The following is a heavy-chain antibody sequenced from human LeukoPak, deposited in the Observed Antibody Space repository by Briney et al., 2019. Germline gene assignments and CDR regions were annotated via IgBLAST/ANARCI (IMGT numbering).Heavy chain of an antibody. CDR3: ARDLGRMTTVVTEGDY. CDR1: GGSIRRSGYY. Sequence: SETLSLTCTVSGGSIRRSGYYWGWIRQPPGKGLEWIGSFYHSGSIYYNTSLKSRVTISVDTSKNQFSLKLSSVTAADAAVYYCARDLGRMTTVVTEGDYWGQGTLVTVSS. CDR2: FYHSGSI. J-gene: IGHJ4*02. V-gene: IGHV4-39*07. D-gene: IGHD4-23*01.